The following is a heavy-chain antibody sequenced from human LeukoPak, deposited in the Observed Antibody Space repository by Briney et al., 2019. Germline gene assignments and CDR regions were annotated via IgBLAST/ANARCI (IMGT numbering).Heavy chain of an antibody. D-gene: IGHD1-1*01. Sequence: ASVKVSCKASGYNFNTYGISWVRQAPGQGPEWMGWIRAYNGVTKYSQKVQGRLTLTRDTSTSTDYMELGSLTSDDTAVYYCARGAVNWNYYDYWGQGTLVTVSS. J-gene: IGHJ4*02. CDR3: ARGAVNWNYYDY. CDR1: GYNFNTYG. CDR2: IRAYNGVT. V-gene: IGHV1-18*01.